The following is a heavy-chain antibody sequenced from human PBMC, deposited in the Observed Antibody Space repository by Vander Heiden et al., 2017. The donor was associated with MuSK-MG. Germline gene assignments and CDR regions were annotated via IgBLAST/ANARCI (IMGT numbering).Heavy chain of an antibody. J-gene: IGHJ5*02. V-gene: IGHV4-39*01. CDR2: IYYSGST. CDR1: GGSISSSSYY. D-gene: IGHD3-22*01. CDR3: ARSDTDYYDSSGYSGWFDP. Sequence: QLQLQESGPGLVKPSETLSLTCTVSGGSISSSSYYWGWIRQPPGKGLGWIGSIYYSGSTYYNPSLKSRVTISVDTSKNQFSLKLSSVTAADTAVYYCARSDTDYYDSSGYSGWFDPWGQGTLVTVSS.